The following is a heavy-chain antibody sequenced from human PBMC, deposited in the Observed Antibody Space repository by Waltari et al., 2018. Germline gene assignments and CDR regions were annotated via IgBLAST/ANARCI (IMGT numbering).Heavy chain of an antibody. V-gene: IGHV3-30-3*01. CDR2: VSDAGTIK. J-gene: IGHJ4*02. CDR1: GFIFSTYA. Sequence: QVQLVESGGGVVQPGRSLRLSCVASGFIFSTYAIHWVRQTPGKGLEWVAVVSDAGTIKYYAESVKGRFTISKDISKNTLYLQMNNLRVEDTAIYYCARDRKIFDTEVVDYWGQGTLVTVSS. D-gene: IGHD3-3*01. CDR3: ARDRKIFDTEVVDY.